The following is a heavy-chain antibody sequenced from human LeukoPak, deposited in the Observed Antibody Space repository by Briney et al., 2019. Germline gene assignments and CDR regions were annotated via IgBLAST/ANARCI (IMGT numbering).Heavy chain of an antibody. Sequence: GGSLRLSCAASGFTFSSYEMNWVRQAPGKGLEWVSSISSGSSYLYYADSMKGQFTISRDNAKNSLYLQMNSLRAEDTAVYYCARDHLTYSSSSDFDYWGQGTLVTVSS. CDR3: ARDHLTYSSSSDFDY. CDR2: ISSGSSYL. J-gene: IGHJ4*02. V-gene: IGHV3-21*01. CDR1: GFTFSSYE. D-gene: IGHD6-6*01.